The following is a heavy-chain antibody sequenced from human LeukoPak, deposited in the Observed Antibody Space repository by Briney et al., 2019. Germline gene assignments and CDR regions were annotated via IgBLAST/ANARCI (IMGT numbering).Heavy chain of an antibody. CDR3: AKDIGEMATFVPDY. Sequence: SGGSLRLSCAASGFTFDDYAMHWVRQAPGKGLEWVSGISWNSGSIGYADSVKGRFTISRDNAKNSLYLQMNSLRAEDTALYYCAKDIGEMATFVPDYWGQGTLVTVSS. J-gene: IGHJ4*02. V-gene: IGHV3-9*01. CDR1: GFTFDDYA. D-gene: IGHD5-24*01. CDR2: ISWNSGSI.